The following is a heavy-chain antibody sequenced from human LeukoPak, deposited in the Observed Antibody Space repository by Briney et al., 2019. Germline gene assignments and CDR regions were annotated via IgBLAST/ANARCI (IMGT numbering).Heavy chain of an antibody. CDR3: ATESSGWPTPFDY. CDR2: ISYDGSNK. V-gene: IGHV3-30*14. J-gene: IGHJ4*02. CDR1: GFTFSSYA. D-gene: IGHD6-19*01. Sequence: GGSLRLSCAASGFTFSSYAMHWVRQAPGKGLEWVAVISYDGSNKYYADSVKGRFTISRDNSKNTLYLQTNSLRAEDTAVYYCATESSGWPTPFDYWGQGTLVTVSS.